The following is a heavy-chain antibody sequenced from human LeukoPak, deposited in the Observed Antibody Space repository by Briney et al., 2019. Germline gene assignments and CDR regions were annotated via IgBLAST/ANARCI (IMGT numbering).Heavy chain of an antibody. CDR2: ISSSSSYI. CDR3: ARSSGRQYAFDI. CDR1: GFTFSSYS. V-gene: IGHV3-21*01. Sequence: GGSLRLSCAASGFTFSSYSMNWVRQAPGKGLEWVSSISSSSSYIYYADSVKGRFTISRDNAKNSLYLQMNSLRAEDTAVYYCARSSGRQYAFDIWGQGTMVTVSS. J-gene: IGHJ3*02.